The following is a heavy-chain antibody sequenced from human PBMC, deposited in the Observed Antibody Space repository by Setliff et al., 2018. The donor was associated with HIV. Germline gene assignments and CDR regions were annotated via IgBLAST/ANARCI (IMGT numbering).Heavy chain of an antibody. CDR2: IIPIFGTA. Sequence: SVKVSCKASGGTFSSYAISWVRQAPGQGLEWMGGIIPIFGTANYAQKFQGRVTMTRDTSTSTVYMELSSLRSEDTAVYYCARTPTAPDAFDIWGQGTMVTVSS. CDR3: ARTPTAPDAFDI. V-gene: IGHV1-69*05. J-gene: IGHJ3*02. CDR1: GGTFSSYA.